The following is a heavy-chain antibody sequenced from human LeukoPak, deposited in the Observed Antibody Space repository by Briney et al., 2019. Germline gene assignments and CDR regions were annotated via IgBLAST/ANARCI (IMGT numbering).Heavy chain of an antibody. CDR1: GYTFTDYY. CDR2: INPNNGGT. Sequence: ASIKVSCKASGYTFTDYYIHWVRQAPGQGLEWMGWINPNNGGTNYAQKFQGRVTMTRDTSISTAYMELSRLRSDDTAVYYCARGDYYDSSGYDYWGQGTLVTVSS. J-gene: IGHJ4*02. D-gene: IGHD3-22*01. CDR3: ARGDYYDSSGYDY. V-gene: IGHV1-2*02.